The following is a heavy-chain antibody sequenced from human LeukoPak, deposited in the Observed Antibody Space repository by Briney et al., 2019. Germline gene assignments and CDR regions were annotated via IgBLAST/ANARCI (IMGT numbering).Heavy chain of an antibody. J-gene: IGHJ4*02. D-gene: IGHD3-3*01. Sequence: PGGSLRLSCAASGFTFSSDWMSWVRQAPGKGLEWVANIKKDGSEKFYADSVKGRFTISRDNAKNSLYLQMNSLRAEDTAVYYCARVLARRVVIIGYFDYWGRGTLVTVSS. CDR3: ARVLARRVVIIGYFDY. CDR1: GFTFSSDW. CDR2: IKKDGSEK. V-gene: IGHV3-7*01.